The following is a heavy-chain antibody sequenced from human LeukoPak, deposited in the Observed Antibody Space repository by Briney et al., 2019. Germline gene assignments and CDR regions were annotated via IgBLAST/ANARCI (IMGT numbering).Heavy chain of an antibody. CDR3: AAEMVIPDAFDI. CDR1: GGSISSSNW. CDR2: IYHSGST. V-gene: IGHV4-4*02. Sequence: KTSGTLSLTCAVSGGSISSSNWWSWVRQPPGKGLEWVGEIYHSGSTNYNPSLKSRVTISVDKSKNQFSLKLSSVTAADTAVYYCAAEMVIPDAFDIWGQGTMVTVSS. J-gene: IGHJ3*02. D-gene: IGHD3-22*01.